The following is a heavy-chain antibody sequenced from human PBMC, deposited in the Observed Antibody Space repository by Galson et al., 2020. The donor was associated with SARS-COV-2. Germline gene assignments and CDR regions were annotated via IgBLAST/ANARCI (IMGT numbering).Heavy chain of an antibody. Sequence: GGSLRLSCAASGFTFSSYAIHWVRQAPGKGLEWVAVISYDGSNKYYADSVKGRFTVSRDNSKNTLYLQMNSLGAEDTAVYYCARDKGGYYYMDVWGKGTTVTVSS. J-gene: IGHJ6*03. CDR2: ISYDGSNK. V-gene: IGHV3-30-3*01. CDR1: GFTFSSYA. D-gene: IGHD6-13*01. CDR3: ARDKGGYYYMDV.